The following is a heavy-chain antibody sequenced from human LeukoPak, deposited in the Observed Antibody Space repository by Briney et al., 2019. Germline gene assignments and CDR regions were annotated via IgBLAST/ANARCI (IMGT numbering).Heavy chain of an antibody. CDR1: GFTFSSYS. CDR3: ARVTGPHGYYYMDV. CDR2: ISSSSSYI. Sequence: GGSLRLSCAASGFTFSSYSMNWVRQAPGKGLEWVSSISSSSSYIYYADSVKGRLTISRDNAKNSLYLQMNSLRAEDTAVYYCARVTGPHGYYYMDVWGKGTTVTVSS. V-gene: IGHV3-21*01. J-gene: IGHJ6*03. D-gene: IGHD1-14*01.